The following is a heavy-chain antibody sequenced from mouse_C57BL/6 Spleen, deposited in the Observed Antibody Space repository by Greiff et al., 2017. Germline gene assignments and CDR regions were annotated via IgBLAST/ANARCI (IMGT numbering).Heavy chain of an antibody. J-gene: IGHJ2*01. CDR2: IYPGDGDT. D-gene: IGHD2-4*01. V-gene: IGHV1-80*01. CDR3: ARGYDYDDLLY. Sequence: QVQLKESGAELVKPGASVKISCKASGYAFSSYWMNWVKQRPGKGLEWIGQIYPGDGDTNYNGKFKGKATLTADKSSSTAYMQLSSLTYEDSAVYFCARGYDYDDLLYWGQGTTLTVSS. CDR1: GYAFSSYW.